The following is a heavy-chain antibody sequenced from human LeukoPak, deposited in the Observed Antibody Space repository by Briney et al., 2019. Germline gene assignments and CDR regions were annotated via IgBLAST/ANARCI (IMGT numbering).Heavy chain of an antibody. V-gene: IGHV4-39*07. J-gene: IGHJ4*02. Sequence: SETLSLTCTVSGGSISSSSYYWGWIRQPPGKGLEWIGSIYYSGSTYYNPSLKSRVTISVDTSKNQFSLKLSSVTAADTAVYYCARLRGSGAPFDYWGQGTLVTVSS. CDR2: IYYSGST. D-gene: IGHD6-19*01. CDR3: ARLRGSGAPFDY. CDR1: GGSISSSSYY.